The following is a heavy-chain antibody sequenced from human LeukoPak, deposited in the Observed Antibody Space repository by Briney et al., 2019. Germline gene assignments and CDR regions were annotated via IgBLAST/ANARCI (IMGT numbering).Heavy chain of an antibody. Sequence: ASVKVSCKASGYTFSGYYIHWVRQGPGQGLEWMGWINPNSGTNYVQNFQGRVTMTRDTSISTAYMELSRLRSDDTAVYYCAREEQHQRGRHFEYWGQGTLVTVSS. V-gene: IGHV1-2*02. CDR2: INPNSGT. CDR1: GYTFSGYY. J-gene: IGHJ4*02. D-gene: IGHD6-13*01. CDR3: AREEQHQRGRHFEY.